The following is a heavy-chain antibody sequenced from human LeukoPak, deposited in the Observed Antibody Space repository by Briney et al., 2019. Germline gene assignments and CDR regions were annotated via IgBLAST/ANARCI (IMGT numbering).Heavy chain of an antibody. CDR3: TTGDYGDYGGYFDY. Sequence: GGSLRLSCAASGFTFSSYEMNWVRQAPGKGLEWVSYISSSGSTIYYADSVKGRFTISRDNAKNSLYLQMNSLKTEDTAVYYCTTGDYGDYGGYFDYWGQGTLVTVSS. V-gene: IGHV3-48*03. CDR2: ISSSGSTI. CDR1: GFTFSSYE. D-gene: IGHD4-17*01. J-gene: IGHJ4*02.